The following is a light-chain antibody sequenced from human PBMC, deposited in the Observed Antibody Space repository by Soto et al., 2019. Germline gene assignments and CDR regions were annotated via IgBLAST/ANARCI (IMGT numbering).Light chain of an antibody. Sequence: EIVLTQSPATLSLSPGDTATLSCRASQSVSRYLAWYQQKPGQAPRLLIYDASNRATGIPARFSGSGSRTDFTLTIGSLEPEDFAVYYCQHRSNWPRTFGQGNKVEIK. CDR1: QSVSRY. J-gene: IGKJ2*01. V-gene: IGKV3-11*01. CDR3: QHRSNWPRT. CDR2: DAS.